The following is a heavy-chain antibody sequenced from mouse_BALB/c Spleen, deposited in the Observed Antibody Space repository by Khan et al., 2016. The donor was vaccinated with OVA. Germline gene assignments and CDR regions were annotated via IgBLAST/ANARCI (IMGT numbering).Heavy chain of an antibody. CDR1: GYTFTSYW. Sequence: QVQLMESGAELAKPGASVKMSCTASGYTFTSYWMHWIKQRPGQGLEWIGYINPTSGYTDYNQKIKDKATLTADKSSSTAYMQLSSLTSDDSAVYYCARDRIDYWGQGTALTVSS. CDR3: ARDRIDY. J-gene: IGHJ2*01. V-gene: IGHV1-7*01. CDR2: INPTSGYT.